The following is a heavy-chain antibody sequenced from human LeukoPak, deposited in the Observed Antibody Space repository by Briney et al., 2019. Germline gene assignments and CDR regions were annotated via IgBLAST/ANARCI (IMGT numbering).Heavy chain of an antibody. Sequence: PGGSLRLSCAASGFTFSSYAMSWVRQAPGKGLEWVSAISGSGGSTYYADSVKGRFTISRDNSKNTLYLQMNSLRAEDTAVYYCATLSQPTGKYFQHWGQGTLVTVSS. V-gene: IGHV3-23*01. J-gene: IGHJ1*01. D-gene: IGHD4-17*01. CDR2: ISGSGGST. CDR1: GFTFSSYA. CDR3: ATLSQPTGKYFQH.